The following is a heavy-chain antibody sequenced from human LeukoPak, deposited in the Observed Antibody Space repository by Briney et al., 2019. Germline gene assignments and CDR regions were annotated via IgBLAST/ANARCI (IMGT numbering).Heavy chain of an antibody. D-gene: IGHD6-19*01. V-gene: IGHV3-48*03. CDR3: ASQKGRIAVAVDY. CDR1: GFTFSSYE. J-gene: IGHJ4*02. Sequence: PGGSLRLSCAASGFTFSSYEMNWVRQAPGKGLEWVSYISSSGSTTYYAASVKGRFTISRDNAKSSLYLQMNSLRVEDTAVYYCASQKGRIAVAVDYWGQGTLVTVSS. CDR2: ISSSGSTT.